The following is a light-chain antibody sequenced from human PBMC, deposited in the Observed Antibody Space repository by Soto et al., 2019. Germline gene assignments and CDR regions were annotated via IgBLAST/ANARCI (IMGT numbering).Light chain of an antibody. CDR3: QQYNSYQGT. CDR2: DAS. V-gene: IGKV1-5*01. Sequence: KMTQSLSTLSASVGDRVTITCRASQSISIWLSCYQQKPGKAPKLLIYDASSLESGVPSRFSGSGSGTEFTLTISSLQPDDFATYYCQQYNSYQGTFGQGTKVDI. CDR1: QSISIW. J-gene: IGKJ1*01.